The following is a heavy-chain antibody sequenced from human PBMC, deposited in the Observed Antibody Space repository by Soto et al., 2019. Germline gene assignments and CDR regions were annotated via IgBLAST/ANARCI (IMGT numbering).Heavy chain of an antibody. CDR3: ARDLNGSGSLFEY. Sequence: PSETLSLTCTVSGGPFSSGGYYWSWIRQEPGTGLEWIGYIYHSGTTYYNPSLESRVTISLDTSKNQFSLKLSSVTAADTAVYYCARDLNGSGSLFEYWGQGTLVTVSS. V-gene: IGHV4-30-4*08. CDR2: IYHSGTT. D-gene: IGHD3-10*01. CDR1: GGPFSSGGYY. J-gene: IGHJ4*02.